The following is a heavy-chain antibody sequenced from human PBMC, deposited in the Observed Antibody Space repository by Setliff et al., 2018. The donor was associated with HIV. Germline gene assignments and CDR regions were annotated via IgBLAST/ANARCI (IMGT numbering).Heavy chain of an antibody. CDR2: IYFTGTT. Sequence: SETLSLTCTVSGGSINYHFWSWIRQPPGKGLEWIGYIYFTGTTNYNPSFKSRVTISVDTSKNQFSLKLSSVTAADTAVYYCARVIMAVAGTPYHFWFDPWGQGTLVTVSS. V-gene: IGHV4-59*08. J-gene: IGHJ5*02. CDR1: GGSINYHF. D-gene: IGHD6-19*01. CDR3: ARVIMAVAGTPYHFWFDP.